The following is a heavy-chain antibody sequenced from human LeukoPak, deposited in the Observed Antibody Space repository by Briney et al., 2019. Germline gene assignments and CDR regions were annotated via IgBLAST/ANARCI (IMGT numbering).Heavy chain of an antibody. D-gene: IGHD4-17*01. Sequence: SQTLSLTCTVSGGSISSGNYYWSWIRQPPGKGLEWIGYIYYSGSTYYNPSLKSRVTISVDTSKNQFSLKLSSVTAADTAVYYCARDLRYGKYYFDYWGQRNLVTVSS. CDR1: GGSISSGNYY. CDR2: IYYSGST. V-gene: IGHV4-30-4*08. CDR3: ARDLRYGKYYFDY. J-gene: IGHJ4*02.